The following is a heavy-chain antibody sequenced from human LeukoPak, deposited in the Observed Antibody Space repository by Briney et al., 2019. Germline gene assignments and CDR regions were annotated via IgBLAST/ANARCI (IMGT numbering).Heavy chain of an antibody. V-gene: IGHV1-69*13. Sequence: ASVKVSCKASGGTFSSYTISWVRQAPGQGLEWMGGIIPIFGTANYAQKFQGRVTITADESTSTAYMELSSLRSEDTAVYYCGKDISAGGMDVWGQGTTVTVSS. CDR3: GKDISAGGMDV. D-gene: IGHD3-10*01. CDR1: GGTFSSYT. J-gene: IGHJ6*02. CDR2: IIPIFGTA.